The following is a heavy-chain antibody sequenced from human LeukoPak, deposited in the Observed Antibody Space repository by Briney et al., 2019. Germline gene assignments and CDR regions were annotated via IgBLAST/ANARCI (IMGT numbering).Heavy chain of an antibody. CDR2: ISESGSAI. Sequence: GGSLRLSCAASGFTFSSYEMNWVRLAPGKGLEWVSYISESGSAIYYADSVKGRFTISRDNAKNSLYLQMNSPRAEDTAVYYCARESKGRYSSGWYFFDYWGQGTLVTVSS. CDR3: ARESKGRYSSGWYFFDY. J-gene: IGHJ4*02. V-gene: IGHV3-48*03. CDR1: GFTFSSYE. D-gene: IGHD6-19*01.